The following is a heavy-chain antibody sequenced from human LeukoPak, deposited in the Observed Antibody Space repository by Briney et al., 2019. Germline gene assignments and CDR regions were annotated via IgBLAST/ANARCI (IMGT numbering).Heavy chain of an antibody. V-gene: IGHV3-33*06. J-gene: IGHJ4*02. CDR3: AKDSTKLIAARPVLDY. D-gene: IGHD6-6*01. Sequence: GRSLRLSCAASGFTFSSYGMHWVRQAPGKGLEWVAVIWYDGSNKYYADSVKGRFTISRDNSKNTLYLQMNSLRAEDTAVYYCAKDSTKLIAARPVLDYWGQGTLVTVSS. CDR2: IWYDGSNK. CDR1: GFTFSSYG.